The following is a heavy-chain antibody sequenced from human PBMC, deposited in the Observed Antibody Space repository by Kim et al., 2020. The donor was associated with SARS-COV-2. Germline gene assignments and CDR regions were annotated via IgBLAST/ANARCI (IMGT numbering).Heavy chain of an antibody. CDR3: ARDGPAYCGGDCYYYYGMDV. J-gene: IGHJ6*02. D-gene: IGHD2-21*02. Sequence: GGSLRLSCAASGFTFSSYWMHWVRQAPGKGLVWVSRINSDGSSTSYADSVKGRFTISRDNAKNTLYLQMNSLRAEDTAVYYCARDGPAYCGGDCYYYYGMDVWGQGTTVTVSS. V-gene: IGHV3-74*01. CDR1: GFTFSSYW. CDR2: INSDGSST.